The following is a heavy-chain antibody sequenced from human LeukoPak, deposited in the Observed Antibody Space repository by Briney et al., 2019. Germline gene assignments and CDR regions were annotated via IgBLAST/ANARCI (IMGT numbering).Heavy chain of an antibody. V-gene: IGHV4-39*07. CDR3: ARAKGYCSGNTCDSPFDS. D-gene: IGHD2-15*01. J-gene: IGHJ4*02. Sequence: SETLSLTCTVSGGSISSSSYYWGWIRQPPGKGLEWIGSIYYSGSTYYNPSLKSRVTISVDTSKNQFSLKLSSVTAADTAVYYCARAKGYCSGNTCDSPFDSWGQGTLVTVSS. CDR1: GGSISSSSYY. CDR2: IYYSGST.